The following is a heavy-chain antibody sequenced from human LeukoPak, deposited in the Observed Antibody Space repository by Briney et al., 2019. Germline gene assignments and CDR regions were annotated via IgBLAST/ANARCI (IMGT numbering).Heavy chain of an antibody. CDR1: GFTFSSYA. J-gene: IGHJ4*02. CDR3: AKNPVRIAAAGPYYFDY. V-gene: IGHV3-23*01. D-gene: IGHD6-13*01. CDR2: ISGSGGST. Sequence: PGGSLRLSCAASGFTFSSYAMSWVRQAPGKGLEWVSAISGSGGSTYYADSVKGRFTISRDNSKNTLYLQMNSLRAEDTAVYYCAKNPVRIAAAGPYYFDYWGQGTLVTVSS.